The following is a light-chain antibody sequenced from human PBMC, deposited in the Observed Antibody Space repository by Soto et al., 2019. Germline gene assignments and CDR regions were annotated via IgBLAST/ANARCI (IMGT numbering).Light chain of an antibody. V-gene: IGKV1-9*01. CDR3: QHLNGYPRT. CDR1: QGISNY. J-gene: IGKJ1*01. CDR2: AAS. Sequence: DIQLTQSPSFLSASVGDRVTITCRASQGISNYLAWYQQKPGEAPKLLIYAASTLQSGVPSRFSGSGSGTEFTLTISNLQPEDFASYYCQHLNGYPRTFGQGTKVEIK.